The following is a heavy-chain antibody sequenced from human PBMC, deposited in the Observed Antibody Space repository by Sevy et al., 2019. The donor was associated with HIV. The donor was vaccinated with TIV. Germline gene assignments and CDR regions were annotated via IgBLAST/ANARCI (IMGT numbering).Heavy chain of an antibody. V-gene: IGHV1-2*02. D-gene: IGHD3-22*01. CDR2: INPNGGGT. CDR1: GYTFIGYY. CDR3: ARDHMYYYDTTAYYAGTDY. Sequence: ASVKVSCKTSGYTFIGYYMHWVRQAPGQGLEWMGWINPNGGGTNYAQKFQGRVTMTSDTSIGTAYMELIGLRSDDTAIYYCARDHMYYYDTTAYYAGTDYWGQGTLVTVSS. J-gene: IGHJ4*02.